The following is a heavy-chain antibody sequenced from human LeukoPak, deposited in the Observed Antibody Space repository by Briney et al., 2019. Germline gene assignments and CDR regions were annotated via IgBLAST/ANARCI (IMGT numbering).Heavy chain of an antibody. V-gene: IGHV4-4*07. CDR3: ARDLSDYYNYRNDAFDI. Sequence: PSETLSLTCTVSGGSISSYYWSWIRQPAGKGLEWIGRMYTSGSTNYNPSLKSRVTMSVDTSKNQFSLKLSSVTAADTAVYYCARDLSDYYNYRNDAFDIWGLGTMVTVSS. CDR2: MYTSGST. CDR1: GGSISSYY. D-gene: IGHD4-11*01. J-gene: IGHJ3*02.